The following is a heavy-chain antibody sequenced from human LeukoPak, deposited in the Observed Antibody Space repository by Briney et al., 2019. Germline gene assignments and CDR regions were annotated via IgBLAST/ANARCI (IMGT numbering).Heavy chain of an antibody. Sequence: SQTLSLTCAISGDSVSSNSAAWNWIRQSPSRGLEWLGRTYYRSKWYNDYAVSVKSRITINPDTSENQFSLQLNSVTPEDTAVYYCARDLRAVAGSYYYYGMDVWGQGTTVTVSS. CDR3: ARDLRAVAGSYYYYGMDV. V-gene: IGHV6-1*01. CDR2: TYYRSKWYN. D-gene: IGHD6-19*01. CDR1: GDSVSSNSAA. J-gene: IGHJ6*02.